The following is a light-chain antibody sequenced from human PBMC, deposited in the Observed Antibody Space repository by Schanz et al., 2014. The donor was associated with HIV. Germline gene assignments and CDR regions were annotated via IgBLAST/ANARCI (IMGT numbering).Light chain of an antibody. V-gene: IGLV2-14*01. CDR3: CSYAGSYTWV. J-gene: IGLJ3*02. CDR1: NSDIGTYNY. CDR2: DVT. Sequence: QSALTQPASVSGSPGQSITLSCTGTNSDIGTYNYVSWYQQHPGKAPKLLIFDVTNRPSGISNRFSASKSGSAASLTISGLQAEDEADYYCCSYAGSYTWVFGGGTKLTVL.